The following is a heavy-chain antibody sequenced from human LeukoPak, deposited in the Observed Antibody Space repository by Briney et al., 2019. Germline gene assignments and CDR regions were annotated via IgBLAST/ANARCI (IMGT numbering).Heavy chain of an antibody. Sequence: GSLRRSCSASGFTVSSNYVIWVRQAPGTAREWVSAIYSGGNTYYADSVKGRFTVSRDNSKNTLDLQMHSLRAEDTAVYYCARASVPGPPRVWGQGTLVTVSS. CDR3: ARASVPGPPRV. V-gene: IGHV3-53*01. J-gene: IGHJ4*02. D-gene: IGHD2-2*01. CDR2: IYSGGNT. CDR1: GFTVSSNY.